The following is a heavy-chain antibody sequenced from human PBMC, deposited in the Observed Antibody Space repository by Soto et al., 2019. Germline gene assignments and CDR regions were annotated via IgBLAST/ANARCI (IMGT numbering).Heavy chain of an antibody. D-gene: IGHD4-17*01. CDR3: ARLETTLGLNWFDP. CDR1: GFTFSSYS. Sequence: GGSLRLSCAASGFTFSSYSMNWVRQAPGKGLEWVSSISSSSYIYYADSVKGRFTISRDNAKNSLYLQMNSLRAEDTAVYYCARLETTLGLNWFDPWGQGTLVT. CDR2: ISSSSYI. J-gene: IGHJ5*02. V-gene: IGHV3-21*01.